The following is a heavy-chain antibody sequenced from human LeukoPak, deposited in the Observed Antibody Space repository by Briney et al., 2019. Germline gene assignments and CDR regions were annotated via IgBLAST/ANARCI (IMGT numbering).Heavy chain of an antibody. D-gene: IGHD3-3*01. CDR2: IYSGGST. CDR1: GFTVSSNY. CDR3: ARSFLRSLDY. V-gene: IGHV3-66*02. Sequence: GGSLRLSCAASGFTVSSNYMNWVRQAPGKGLEWVSVIYSGGSTYYADSVKGRFTIPRDNSKNTLYLQMNSLRAEDTAVYYCARSFLRSLDYWGQGTLVTVSS. J-gene: IGHJ4*02.